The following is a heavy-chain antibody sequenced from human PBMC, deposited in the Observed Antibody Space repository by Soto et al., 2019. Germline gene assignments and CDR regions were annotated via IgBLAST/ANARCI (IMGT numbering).Heavy chain of an antibody. D-gene: IGHD3-3*01. Sequence: SETLSLTCTDSGGSISSYYWSWIRQPAGKGLEWIGRIYTSGSTNYNPSLKSRVTMSVDTSKNQFSLKLSSVTAADTAVYYCARVFFWSGYQTLDYWGQGTLVTVSS. J-gene: IGHJ4*02. V-gene: IGHV4-4*07. CDR1: GGSISSYY. CDR2: IYTSGST. CDR3: ARVFFWSGYQTLDY.